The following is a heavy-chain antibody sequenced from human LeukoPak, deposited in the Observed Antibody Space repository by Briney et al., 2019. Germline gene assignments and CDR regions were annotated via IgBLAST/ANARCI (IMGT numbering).Heavy chain of an antibody. J-gene: IGHJ1*01. D-gene: IGHD2-15*01. CDR3: TTEGYCSGGSCYIYFQH. V-gene: IGHV3-15*01. CDR1: GFTFSNAW. CDR2: IKSKTDGGTT. Sequence: PGGSLRLSCAASGFTFSNAWMSWVRQAPGKGLEWVGRIKSKTDGGTTDYAAPVKGRFTIPRDDSKNTLYLQMNSLKTEDTAVYYCTTEGYCSGGSCYIYFQHWGQGTLVTVSS.